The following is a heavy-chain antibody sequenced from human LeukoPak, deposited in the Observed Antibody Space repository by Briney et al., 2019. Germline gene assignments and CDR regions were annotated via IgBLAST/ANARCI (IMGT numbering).Heavy chain of an antibody. J-gene: IGHJ4*02. CDR2: ISSSSSYI. Sequence: GGSLRLSCAASGFTFSSYSMNWVRQAPGKGLEWVSSISSSSSYIYYADSVKGRFTISRDNAKNSLYLQMNSLRAEDTAVYYCARDLSLSLSYYDILTGYDYWGQGTLVTVSS. CDR1: GFTFSSYS. CDR3: ARDLSLSLSYYDILTGYDY. D-gene: IGHD3-9*01. V-gene: IGHV3-21*01.